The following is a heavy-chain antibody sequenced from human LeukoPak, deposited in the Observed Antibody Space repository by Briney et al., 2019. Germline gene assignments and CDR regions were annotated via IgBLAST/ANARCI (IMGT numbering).Heavy chain of an antibody. CDR1: GFTFNSHG. J-gene: IGHJ1*01. CDR2: IRQDGNEK. Sequence: GGSLRLSCSTSGFTFNSHGFHWVRQAPGKGLEWVANIRQDGNEKYYVDSVKGRFTISRDNAKNSLYLQMNSLRAEDSAVYYCATRGEYFQHWGQGTLVTVS. CDR3: ATRGEYFQH. D-gene: IGHD3-10*01. V-gene: IGHV3-7*01.